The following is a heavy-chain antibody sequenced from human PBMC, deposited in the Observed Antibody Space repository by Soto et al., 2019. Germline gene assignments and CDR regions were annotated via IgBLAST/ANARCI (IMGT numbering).Heavy chain of an antibody. CDR3: ARAGGLGAVAVDY. Sequence: QLQLQESGSGLWRPSRPRPPPCAVLGAPITGVVSSWSWFGHPQGRGLEWIGYIYHGSTYYNPSLKSRVTISVDRSKNQFSLKLSSVTAADTAVYYCARAGGLGAVAVDYWGQGTLVTVSS. V-gene: IGHV4-30-2*01. D-gene: IGHD6-19*01. CDR1: GAPITGVVSS. CDR2: IYHGST. J-gene: IGHJ4*02.